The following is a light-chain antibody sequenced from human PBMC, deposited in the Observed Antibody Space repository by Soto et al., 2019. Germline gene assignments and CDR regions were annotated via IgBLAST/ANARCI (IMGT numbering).Light chain of an antibody. CDR1: NIGSKN. V-gene: IGLV3-9*01. CDR2: RDS. Sequence: SYELTQPLSVSVALGQTARITCGGNNIGSKNVHWYQQKPGQAPVLVIYRDSNRPSGIPERFSGSNSGNTATLTSSRAQAGDEADYYCQVWDSSTAVFGGGTKVTVL. J-gene: IGLJ2*01. CDR3: QVWDSSTAV.